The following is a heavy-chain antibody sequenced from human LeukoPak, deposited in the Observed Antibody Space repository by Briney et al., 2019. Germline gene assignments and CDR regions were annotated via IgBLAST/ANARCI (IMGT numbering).Heavy chain of an antibody. J-gene: IGHJ4*02. Sequence: QPGGSLSLSCEAPGFTLGSYWMSWVGQAPGKGREWVANLKQDGSQKYYVDSVKGRFTKSRDNAKNSLYLPMNSLRAEDTAVYYCARVPSYSSGWIFDYWGQGILVTVSS. D-gene: IGHD6-19*01. V-gene: IGHV3-7*01. CDR2: LKQDGSQK. CDR3: ARVPSYSSGWIFDY. CDR1: GFTLGSYW.